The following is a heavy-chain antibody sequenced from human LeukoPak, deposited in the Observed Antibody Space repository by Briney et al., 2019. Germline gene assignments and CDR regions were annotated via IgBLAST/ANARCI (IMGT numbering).Heavy chain of an antibody. D-gene: IGHD3-22*01. CDR2: INPNSGGT. CDR1: GYTFTGYY. V-gene: IGHV1-2*02. J-gene: IGHJ3*02. CDR3: ARMYYYDSSGYYHDAFDI. Sequence: ASVKVSCKASGYTFTGYYMHWVRQAPGQGLEWMGWINPNSGGTSYAQKVQGRVTMTRDTSISTAYMELSRLRSDDTAVYYCARMYYYDSSGYYHDAFDIWGQGTMVTVSS.